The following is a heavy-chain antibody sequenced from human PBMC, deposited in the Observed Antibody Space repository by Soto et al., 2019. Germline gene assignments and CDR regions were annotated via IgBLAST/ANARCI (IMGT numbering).Heavy chain of an antibody. D-gene: IGHD2-8*01. CDR2: IKFDSSER. CDR3: VRGSHKDGRHDALDL. Sequence: VQLVESGGGLVQPGGSLRLSCAASGFSFGYYWMSWVRQAPGKGLEWVATIKFDSSERKYVDSVKGRFTLSRDNAQNTLYLDMTAVRAEDTALYFCVRGSHKDGRHDALDLWGQGTLVTV. CDR1: GFSFGYYW. V-gene: IGHV3-7*03. J-gene: IGHJ3*01.